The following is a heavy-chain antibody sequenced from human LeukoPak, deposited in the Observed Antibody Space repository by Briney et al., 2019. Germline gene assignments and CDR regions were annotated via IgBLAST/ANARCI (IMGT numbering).Heavy chain of an antibody. V-gene: IGHV4-59*01. CDR2: IYYSGST. J-gene: IGHJ5*02. Sequence: PSETLSLTCTVFGGSISSYYWSWIRQPPGKGLEWIGYIYYSGSTNYNPSLKSRVTISVDTSKNQFSLKLSSVTAADTAVYYCARDYYDILTGYIAFDPWGQGTLVTVSS. CDR3: ARDYYDILTGYIAFDP. CDR1: GGSISSYY. D-gene: IGHD3-9*01.